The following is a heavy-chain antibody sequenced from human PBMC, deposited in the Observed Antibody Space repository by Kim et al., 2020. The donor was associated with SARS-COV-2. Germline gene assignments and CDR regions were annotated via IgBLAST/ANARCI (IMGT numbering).Heavy chain of an antibody. V-gene: IGHV3-53*01. D-gene: IGHD3-10*01. CDR3: ARGSYYSGADAFDI. J-gene: IGHJ3*02. Sequence: DPMSGRSTNSRDNSKNTLYLQMNSLRAEDTAVYYCARGSYYSGADAFDIWGQGTMVTVSS.